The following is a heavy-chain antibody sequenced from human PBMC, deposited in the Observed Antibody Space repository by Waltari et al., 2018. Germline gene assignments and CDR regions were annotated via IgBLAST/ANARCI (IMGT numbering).Heavy chain of an antibody. D-gene: IGHD6-19*01. V-gene: IGHV1-69*06. Sequence: QVQLVQSGAEVKKPGASVKVSCKASGYTFTSYDINWVRQATGQGLEWMGWMNPIFGTANYAQKFQGRVTITADKSTSTAYMELSSLRSEDTAVCYCARADPALGYSSGWGNWFDPWGQGTLVTVSS. J-gene: IGHJ5*02. CDR1: GYTFTSYD. CDR3: ARADPALGYSSGWGNWFDP. CDR2: MNPIFGTA.